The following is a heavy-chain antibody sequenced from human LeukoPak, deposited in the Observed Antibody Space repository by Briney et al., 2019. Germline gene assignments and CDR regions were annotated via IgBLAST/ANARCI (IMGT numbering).Heavy chain of an antibody. CDR3: ARDPFYGDADLDS. CDR2: TKSDGSIT. D-gene: IGHD4-17*01. V-gene: IGHV3-74*01. Sequence: SGGSLRLSCAASGFTFSNYWMHWVRQAPGKGLVWVSRTKSDGSITSYAGSVKGRFTISRDNAKNTLYLQMNSLRAEDTAMYYCARDPFYGDADLDSWGQGTLVTVSS. CDR1: GFTFSNYW. J-gene: IGHJ4*02.